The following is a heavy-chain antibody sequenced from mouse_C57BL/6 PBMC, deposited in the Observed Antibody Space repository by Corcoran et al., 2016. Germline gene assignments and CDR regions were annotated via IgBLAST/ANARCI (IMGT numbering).Heavy chain of an antibody. CDR1: GYTFTTYG. CDR3: ARDTTVVARWYFDV. CDR2: INTYSGVP. D-gene: IGHD1-1*01. V-gene: IGHV9-3*01. J-gene: IGHJ1*03. Sequence: QIQLVQSGPELKKPGETVKISCKASGYTFTTYGMSWVKQAPGKGLKWMGWINTYSGVPTYADDFKGRFAFSLETSASTASLQINNLKNEDTATYFCARDTTVVARWYFDVWGTGTTVTVSS.